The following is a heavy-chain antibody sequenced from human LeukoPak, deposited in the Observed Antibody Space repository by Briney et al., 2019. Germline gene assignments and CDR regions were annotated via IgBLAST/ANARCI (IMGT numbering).Heavy chain of an antibody. CDR1: GGSISSKNYS. J-gene: IGHJ6*02. Sequence: PSETLSLTCTVSGGSISSKNYSWAWIRQPPGKGLVWVGTTYSSGSTYYRPSLKSRVTISVDTSKNQFSLKLRSVTAADTAVYYCARQFLDYYDSSGYYYYYYYGLDVWGQGTTVTVSS. CDR3: ARQFLDYYDSSGYYYYYYYGLDV. D-gene: IGHD3-22*01. V-gene: IGHV4-39*01. CDR2: TYSSGST.